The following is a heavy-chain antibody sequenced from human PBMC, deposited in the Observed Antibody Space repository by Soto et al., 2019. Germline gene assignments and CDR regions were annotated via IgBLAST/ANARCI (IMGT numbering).Heavy chain of an antibody. J-gene: IGHJ4*02. V-gene: IGHV4-34*01. Sequence: QVQLQQWGAGLLKPSETLSLTCAVYGGSFSGYDWSWIRQPPGKGLEWIGDINYSGITNYNPSLKSRVPNXXDXSXXQFSLNLRSVTAADTAVYYCARGVREAVAAPNLNYWGQGTLVTVSS. CDR2: INYSGIT. CDR1: GGSFSGYD. CDR3: ARGVREAVAAPNLNY. D-gene: IGHD6-19*01.